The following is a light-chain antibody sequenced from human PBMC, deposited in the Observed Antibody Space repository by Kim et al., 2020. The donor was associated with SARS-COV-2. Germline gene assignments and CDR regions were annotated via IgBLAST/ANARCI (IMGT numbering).Light chain of an antibody. CDR3: YSAADNKGV. CDR2: KDS. V-gene: IGLV3-27*01. Sequence: SYELTQPSSVSVSPGQTASITCSGDVLAKKYARWFQQKPGQAPVLVIYKDSERPSGIPERFSGSSSGTTVTLTISGAQVEDEADYYCYSAADNKGVFGTGTKVTVL. J-gene: IGLJ1*01. CDR1: VLAKKY.